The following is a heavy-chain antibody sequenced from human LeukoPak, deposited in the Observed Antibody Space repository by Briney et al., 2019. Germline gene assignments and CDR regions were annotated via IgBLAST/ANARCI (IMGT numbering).Heavy chain of an antibody. J-gene: IGHJ6*03. Sequence: SQTLSLTCAISGDSVSSNSAAWNWIRQPPSRGLEWLGRSYYRSKWYNDYAVHVKSGITINPDTSKNQFSLQLKSVAPEDTAVYYCARESIYYYYMDVWGKGTTVTVSS. V-gene: IGHV6-1*01. CDR1: GDSVSSNSAA. CDR2: SYYRSKWYN. CDR3: ARESIYYYYMDV. D-gene: IGHD6-6*01.